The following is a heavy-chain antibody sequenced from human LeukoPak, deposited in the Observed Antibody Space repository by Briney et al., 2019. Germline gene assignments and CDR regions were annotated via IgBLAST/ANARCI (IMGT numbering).Heavy chain of an antibody. J-gene: IGHJ4*02. V-gene: IGHV3-23*01. CDR3: AKKAARRGIAVAATYYFDY. Sequence: PGGSLRLSCAASGFTFSSYAMSWVRQAPGKGLEWVSAISGSGGSTYYADSVKGRFTISRDNSKNTLYLQMNSLRAEDTAVYYCAKKAARRGIAVAATYYFDYWGQGTLVTVSS. CDR2: ISGSGGST. D-gene: IGHD6-19*01. CDR1: GFTFSSYA.